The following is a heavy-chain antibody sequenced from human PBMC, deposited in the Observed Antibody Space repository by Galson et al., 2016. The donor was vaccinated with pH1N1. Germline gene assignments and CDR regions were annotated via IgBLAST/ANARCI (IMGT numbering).Heavy chain of an antibody. CDR1: EYTFIGYY. Sequence: SVKVSCKASEYTFIGYYIHWMRQAPGHGLAWMGRINPNNGDTRYAQNFQGRVTMTRDTSISTAYMELNSLRSDDTAVYYCARLNTYDSSGYYPFDYWGQGTQVTVSS. J-gene: IGHJ4*02. CDR3: ARLNTYDSSGYYPFDY. V-gene: IGHV1-2*06. CDR2: INPNNGDT. D-gene: IGHD3-22*01.